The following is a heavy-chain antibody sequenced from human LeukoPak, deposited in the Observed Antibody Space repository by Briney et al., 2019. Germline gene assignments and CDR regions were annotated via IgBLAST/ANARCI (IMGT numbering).Heavy chain of an antibody. D-gene: IGHD3-22*01. V-gene: IGHV4-61*02. CDR1: GGSISSGSYY. Sequence: SETLSLTCTVSGGSISSGSYYWSWIRQPAGKGLEWIGRIYTGGSTNYNPSLKSRVTISVDTSKNQFSLKLSSVTAADTAVYYCAREVLRSHYDSSGVLGAFDIWGQGTMVTVSS. CDR2: IYTGGST. J-gene: IGHJ3*02. CDR3: AREVLRSHYDSSGVLGAFDI.